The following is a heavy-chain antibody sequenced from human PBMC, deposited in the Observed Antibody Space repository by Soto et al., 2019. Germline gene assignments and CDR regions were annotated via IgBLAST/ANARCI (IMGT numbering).Heavy chain of an antibody. Sequence: VGSLRLSCAASGFTLTTYGMHWVRQAPGKGLEWVAAMSYDGTKEYYADSVKGRFTISRDSSRNTLFLQLNSLRAEDTAVYYCAKEFGSTWIDHWGEGTLVTVPQ. V-gene: IGHV3-30*18. CDR1: GFTLTTYG. D-gene: IGHD6-13*01. J-gene: IGHJ4*02. CDR2: MSYDGTKE. CDR3: AKEFGSTWIDH.